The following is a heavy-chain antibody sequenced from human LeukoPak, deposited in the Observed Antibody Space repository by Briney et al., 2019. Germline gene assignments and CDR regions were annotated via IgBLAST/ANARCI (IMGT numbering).Heavy chain of an antibody. V-gene: IGHV3-7*01. CDR3: ARAGSHWHYVY. D-gene: IGHD3-10*01. Sequence: GGSLRLSCAASGLTFSGFSMSWVRQSPTKGLEWVANIKQDGSERYYVDSVKGRFTISRDNAKNSLSLQMNNLRVEDAAVYYCARAGSHWHYVYWGQGTVVTVSS. CDR2: IKQDGSER. CDR1: GLTFSGFS. J-gene: IGHJ4*02.